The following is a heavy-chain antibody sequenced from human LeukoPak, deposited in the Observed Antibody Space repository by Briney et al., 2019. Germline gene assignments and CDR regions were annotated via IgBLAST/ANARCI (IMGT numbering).Heavy chain of an antibody. V-gene: IGHV4-4*07. D-gene: IGHD3-3*01. Sequence: SETLSLTCTVSGGSISSYYWSWIRQPAGKGLEWIGRIYTSGSTNYNPSLKSRVTISVDTSKNQSSLKLSSVTAADTAMYYCARDGGGFLEWLSGFDPWGQGTLVTVSS. CDR1: GGSISSYY. CDR2: IYTSGST. CDR3: ARDGGGFLEWLSGFDP. J-gene: IGHJ5*02.